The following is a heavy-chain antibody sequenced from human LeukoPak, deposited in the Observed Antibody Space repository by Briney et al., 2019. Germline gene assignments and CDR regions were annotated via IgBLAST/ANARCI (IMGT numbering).Heavy chain of an antibody. Sequence: GGSLRLSCAASGFTFSSYMNWVRQAPGKGLEWVSSISSTSSYIYYADSVKGRSTISRDNAKDSLYLQMNSLRADDTAVYYCARGQSRYFDWYLGFFDYWGQGTLVTVSS. J-gene: IGHJ4*02. CDR2: ISSTSSYI. V-gene: IGHV3-21*01. CDR1: GFTFSSY. CDR3: ARGQSRYFDWYLGFFDY. D-gene: IGHD3-9*01.